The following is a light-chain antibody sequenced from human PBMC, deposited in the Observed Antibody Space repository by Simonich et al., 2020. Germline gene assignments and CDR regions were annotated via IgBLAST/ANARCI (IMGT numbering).Light chain of an antibody. J-gene: IGKJ1*01. V-gene: IGKV4-1*01. Sequence: DIVMTQSQDSLAVSLGERAAINCKSSQSVLYSSNNKNYLAWYQQKPGQPPKLLIYWASTRESGVPDRCSGSRSGSDFTLTSSSPQAEEVAVYDCPKKYFTPGTFGQGTKVEIK. CDR2: WAS. CDR1: QSVLYSSNNKNY. CDR3: PKKYFTPGT.